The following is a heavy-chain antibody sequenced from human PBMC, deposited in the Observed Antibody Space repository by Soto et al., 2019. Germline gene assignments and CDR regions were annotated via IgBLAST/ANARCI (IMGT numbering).Heavy chain of an antibody. J-gene: IGHJ4*02. CDR3: AKDTYDYVWGSYRYTPFDY. D-gene: IGHD3-16*02. V-gene: IGHV3-23*01. CDR1: GFTFSSYA. Sequence: GGSLRLSCAASGFTFSSYAMSWVRQAPGKGLEWVSAISGSGGSTYYADSVKGRFTISRDNSKNTLYLQMNSLGAEDTAVYYCAKDTYDYVWGSYRYTPFDYWGQGTLVTVSS. CDR2: ISGSGGST.